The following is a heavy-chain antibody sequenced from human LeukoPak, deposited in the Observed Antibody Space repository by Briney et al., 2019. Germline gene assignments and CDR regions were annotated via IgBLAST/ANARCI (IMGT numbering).Heavy chain of an antibody. J-gene: IGHJ5*02. CDR2: IYYSGST. V-gene: IGHV4-59*01. CDR3: ARIGVSSRPLDP. D-gene: IGHD6-13*01. CDR1: GGSISSYY. Sequence: SETLSLTCIVSGGSISSYYWNWIRQPPGKGLEWIGYIYYSGSTNYNPSLKSRVTILVDTSKNQFSLKLSSVTAADTAIYYCARIGVSSRPLDPWGQGTLVTVSS.